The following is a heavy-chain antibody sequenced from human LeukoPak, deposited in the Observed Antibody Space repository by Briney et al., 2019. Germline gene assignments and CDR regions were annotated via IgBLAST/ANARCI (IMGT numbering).Heavy chain of an antibody. Sequence: TSSETLSLTCAVYGGSFSGYYWTLIRQTPGKGLEWIGEISHTGLTGSIPSLKSRVTIFVDSSKKQFSLRMTSVTAADTGVYYCARVPDITARPCDTWGPGTLVTVSS. CDR2: ISHTGLT. CDR3: ARVPDITARPCDT. CDR1: GGSFSGYY. V-gene: IGHV4-34*01. D-gene: IGHD1-1*01. J-gene: IGHJ5*02.